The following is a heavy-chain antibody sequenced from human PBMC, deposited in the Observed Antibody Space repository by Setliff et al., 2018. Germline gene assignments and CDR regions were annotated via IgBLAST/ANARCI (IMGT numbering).Heavy chain of an antibody. Sequence: GGSLRLSCAASGFTFSSYWMHWVRQAPGKGLVWVSRINSDGSSTSYADSVKGRFTISRDNAKNTLSLQMNSLRAEDTAVYYCARARTTNYDFWSGLNAFDIWGQGTMVTVSS. D-gene: IGHD3-3*01. CDR1: GFTFSSYW. J-gene: IGHJ3*02. V-gene: IGHV3-74*01. CDR2: INSDGSST. CDR3: ARARTTNYDFWSGLNAFDI.